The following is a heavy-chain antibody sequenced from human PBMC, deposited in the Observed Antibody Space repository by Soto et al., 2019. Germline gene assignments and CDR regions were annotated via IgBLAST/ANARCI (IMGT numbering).Heavy chain of an antibody. CDR3: AKDAAYSSSSKGYYFDY. CDR2: ISGSGGST. J-gene: IGHJ4*02. CDR1: GFTFSSYA. V-gene: IGHV3-23*01. Sequence: GGSLRLSCAASGFTFSSYAMSWVRQAPGKGLEWVSAISGSGGSTYYADSVKGRFTISRDNSKNTLYLQMNSLRAEDTAVYYCAKDAAYSSSSKGYYFDYWGQGTLVTVSS. D-gene: IGHD6-6*01.